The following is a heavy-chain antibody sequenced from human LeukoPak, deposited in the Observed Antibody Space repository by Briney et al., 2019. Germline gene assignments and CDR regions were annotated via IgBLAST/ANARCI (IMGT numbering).Heavy chain of an antibody. V-gene: IGHV3-11*06. Sequence: GGSLRLSCAASGFTFSDYYMSWIRQAPGKGLEGVSYISSSSSYTKYADSVKGRFTISSDNAKNSLYLQMNSLRAEDTAVYYCATDVSVVRGVEFEYWGQGTLVRVSS. CDR2: ISSSSSYT. J-gene: IGHJ1*01. CDR3: ATDVSVVRGVEFEY. CDR1: GFTFSDYY. D-gene: IGHD3-10*01.